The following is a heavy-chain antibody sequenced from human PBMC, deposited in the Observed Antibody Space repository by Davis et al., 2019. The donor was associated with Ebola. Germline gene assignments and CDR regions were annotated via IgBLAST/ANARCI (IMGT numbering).Heavy chain of an antibody. CDR3: ARDQSSSGSYYEVYYYGMDV. CDR1: GYTFTDYA. V-gene: IGHV1-18*01. D-gene: IGHD1-26*01. Sequence: AASVKVSCKASGYTFTDYAFTWLRQAPGQGLEWMGWSSTYNGNTHYAQKLQGRVTMTTDTSTNTAHMEQRGLRSDDTAVYYCARDQSSSGSYYEVYYYGMDVWGKGTTVTVSS. J-gene: IGHJ6*04. CDR2: SSTYNGNT.